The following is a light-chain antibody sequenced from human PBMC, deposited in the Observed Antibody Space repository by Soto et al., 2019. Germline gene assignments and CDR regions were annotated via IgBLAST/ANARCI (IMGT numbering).Light chain of an antibody. V-gene: IGKV3-20*01. CDR3: QQYGSSPALT. CDR1: QSVSSSY. CDR2: GAS. Sequence: EIVLTHAPGALSMSPGERATHSCRASQSVSSSYLAWYQQKPGQAPRLLIYGASSRATGIPDRFSGSGSGTDFTLTISRLEPEDFAVYYCQQYGSSPALTFGGGTKVDIK. J-gene: IGKJ4*01.